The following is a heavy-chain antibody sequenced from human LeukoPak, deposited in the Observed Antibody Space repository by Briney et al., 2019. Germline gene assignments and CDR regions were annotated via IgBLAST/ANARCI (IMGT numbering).Heavy chain of an antibody. Sequence: QPGGSLRLSCVASGFTFRNYDMSWVRQAPGKGLEWVSSINTSGGSTYYADSLQGRSTISRDNSKNTLHQQMNNVRAEDTALYYCMKLPTMIIVIDTDFEYWGQGAQVTVSS. CDR2: INTSGGST. D-gene: IGHD2-21*01. CDR1: GFTFRNYD. V-gene: IGHV3-23*01. CDR3: MKLPTMIIVIDTDFEY. J-gene: IGHJ4*02.